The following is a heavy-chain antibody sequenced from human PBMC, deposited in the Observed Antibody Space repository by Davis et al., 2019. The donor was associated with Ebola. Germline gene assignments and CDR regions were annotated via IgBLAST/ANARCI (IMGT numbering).Heavy chain of an antibody. J-gene: IGHJ6*02. CDR2: INWNGGST. CDR3: ARGYSSSSYYYYGMDV. CDR1: GFTFDDYG. Sequence: GESLKISCAASGFTFDDYGMSWVRQAPGKGLEWVSGINWNGGSTGYADSVKGRFTISRDNAKNSLYLQMNSLRAEDTALYYCARGYSSSSYYYYGMDVWGQGTMVTVSS. V-gene: IGHV3-20*04. D-gene: IGHD6-6*01.